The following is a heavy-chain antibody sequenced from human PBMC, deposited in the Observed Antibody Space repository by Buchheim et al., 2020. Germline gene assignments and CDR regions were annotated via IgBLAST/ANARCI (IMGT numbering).Heavy chain of an antibody. V-gene: IGHV3-7*01. CDR3: ARDIQGSRIYSNEY. J-gene: IGHJ4*02. D-gene: IGHD3-10*01. CDR1: GFTFSSYW. Sequence: EVQLVESGGGLAQPGGSLRLSCVGSGFTFSSYWMSWVRQAPGKGLEWLANINQNGGLKYYVGSVRGRFIISRDNAENSVYLQMNSLRAEDTAVYFCARDIQGSRIYSNEYWGRGTLVSVSS. CDR2: INQNGGLK.